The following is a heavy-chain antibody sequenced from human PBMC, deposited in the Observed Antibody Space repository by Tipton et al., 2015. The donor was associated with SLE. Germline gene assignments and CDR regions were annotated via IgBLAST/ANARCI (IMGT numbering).Heavy chain of an antibody. CDR3: ARVASGQGAYHIDS. D-gene: IGHD1-14*01. J-gene: IGHJ4*02. CDR1: GGSFGGAY. Sequence: TLSLTCAVSGGSFGGAYWTWIRQPPGKGLEWIGESISHSGSTNYNPSLESRVTISVDVSKNQYSLKLTSVTTADTAVYYCARVASGQGAYHIDSGGQGTLVIVS. V-gene: IGHV4-34*01. CDR2: SISHSGST.